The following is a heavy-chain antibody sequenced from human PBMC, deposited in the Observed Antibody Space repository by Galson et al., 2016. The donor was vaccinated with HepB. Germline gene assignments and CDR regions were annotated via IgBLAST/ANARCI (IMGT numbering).Heavy chain of an antibody. Sequence: SLRLSCAASGFNFRGYWMSWVRQAPGKGLEWVANIQQDGSERNYVDSVRGRFTISRDNAKNTLYLQMNSLRAEDTAVYYCARSGAAAGNWFDPWGQGTLVTVSS. V-gene: IGHV3-7*01. CDR1: GFNFRGYW. J-gene: IGHJ5*02. D-gene: IGHD6-13*01. CDR3: ARSGAAAGNWFDP. CDR2: IQQDGSER.